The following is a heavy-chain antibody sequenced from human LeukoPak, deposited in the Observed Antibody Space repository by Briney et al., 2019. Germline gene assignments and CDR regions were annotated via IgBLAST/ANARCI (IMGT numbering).Heavy chain of an antibody. CDR1: GYSFTAYW. V-gene: IGHV5-51*01. D-gene: IGHD3-10*01. Sequence: GESLKISCKGSGYSFTAYWIGWVRQMPGKGLEWMGIIYPGDSDTRYSPSFQGQVTISADKSISTAYLQWSSLKASDTAIYYCARPIPYGSGTYYSDYWGQGTLVTVSS. CDR2: IYPGDSDT. J-gene: IGHJ4*02. CDR3: ARPIPYGSGTYYSDY.